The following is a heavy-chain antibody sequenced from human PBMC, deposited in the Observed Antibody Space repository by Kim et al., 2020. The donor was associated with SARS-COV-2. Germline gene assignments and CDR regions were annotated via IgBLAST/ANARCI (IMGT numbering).Heavy chain of an antibody. CDR1: GFTFSSYG. CDR2: IWYDGSNK. Sequence: GGSLRLSCAASGFTFSSYGMHWVRQAPGKGLEWVAVIWYDGSNKYYADSVKGRFTISRDNSKNTLYLQMNSLRAEDTAVYYCAKVGGYDWQGVFDYWGQGTLVTVSS. J-gene: IGHJ4*02. D-gene: IGHD5-12*01. V-gene: IGHV3-33*06. CDR3: AKVGGYDWQGVFDY.